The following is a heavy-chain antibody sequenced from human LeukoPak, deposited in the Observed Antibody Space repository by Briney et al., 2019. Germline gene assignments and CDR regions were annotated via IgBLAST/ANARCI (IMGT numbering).Heavy chain of an antibody. J-gene: IGHJ6*03. Sequence: GGSLRLSCAASGFTFDDYAMHWVRQAPGKGLEWVSYISSSGSTIYYADSVKGRFTISRDNAKNSLYLQMNSLRAEDTAVYYCARELYSSSHLYYYYYYYMDVWGKGTTVTVSS. CDR1: GFTFDDYA. V-gene: IGHV3-48*03. CDR3: ARELYSSSHLYYYYYYYMDV. CDR2: ISSSGSTI. D-gene: IGHD6-6*01.